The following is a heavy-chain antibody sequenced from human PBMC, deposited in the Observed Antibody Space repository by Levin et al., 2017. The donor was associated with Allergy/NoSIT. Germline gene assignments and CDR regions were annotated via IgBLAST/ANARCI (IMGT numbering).Heavy chain of an antibody. V-gene: IGHV4-59*01. CDR2: IYYSGST. Sequence: PSETLSLTCTVSGGSISSYYWSWIRQPPGKGLEWIGYIYYSGSTNYNPSLKSRVTISVDTSKNQFSLKLSSVTAADTAVYYCARGAGLYSSSIVGDYYYDYGMDVWGQGTTVTVSS. CDR1: GGSISSYY. J-gene: IGHJ6*02. D-gene: IGHD6-6*01. CDR3: ARGAGLYSSSIVGDYYYDYGMDV.